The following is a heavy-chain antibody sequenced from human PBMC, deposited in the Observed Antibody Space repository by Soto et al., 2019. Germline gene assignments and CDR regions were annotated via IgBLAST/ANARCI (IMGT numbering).Heavy chain of an antibody. D-gene: IGHD3-22*01. CDR1: GFTFISYS. J-gene: IGHJ3*02. V-gene: IGHV3-48*02. CDR3: ARDRYYDSSGYYTDAFDI. Sequence: GGSLRLSCAASGFTFISYSMTWVRQAPGKGLEWVSYIDTSSRTKFYADSVKGRFTISRDNAKNSLFLQMNSLSDEDTAVYYCARDRYYDSSGYYTDAFDIWGQGTMVTVSS. CDR2: IDTSSRTK.